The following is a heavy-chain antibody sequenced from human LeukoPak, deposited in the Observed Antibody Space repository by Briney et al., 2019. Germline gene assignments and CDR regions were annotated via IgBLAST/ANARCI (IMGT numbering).Heavy chain of an antibody. CDR3: ARVASEYSSSTWFDY. D-gene: IGHD6-6*01. J-gene: IGHJ4*02. CDR2: INSDGSST. V-gene: IGHV3-74*01. CDR1: GFTFSSYW. Sequence: GGSLRLSCAASGFTFSSYWMHWVRQAPGKGLVWVSRINSDGSSTSYADSVKGRFTISRDNAKNTLYLQMNSLRAEDTAVYYCARVASEYSSSTWFDYWGQGTLVTVPS.